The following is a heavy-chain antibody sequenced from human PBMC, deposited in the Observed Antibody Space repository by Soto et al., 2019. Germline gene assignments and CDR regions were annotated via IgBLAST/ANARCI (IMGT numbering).Heavy chain of an antibody. CDR3: VRSGDNYNLLDY. CDR1: GFTFSDHY. Sequence: GGSLRLSCAASGFTFSDHYMSWIRQAPGKGLEWIGYSSNSGSFTRYADSVKGRFSISRDNAKNSLFLQINSLRGDDTAIYYCVRSGDNYNLLDYWGQGTPVTVSS. D-gene: IGHD1-1*01. V-gene: IGHV3-11*06. J-gene: IGHJ4*02. CDR2: SSNSGSFT.